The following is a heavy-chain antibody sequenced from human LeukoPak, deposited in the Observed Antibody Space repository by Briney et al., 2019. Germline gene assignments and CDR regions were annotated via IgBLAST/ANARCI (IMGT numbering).Heavy chain of an antibody. J-gene: IGHJ6*04. CDR1: GIALSTCD. D-gene: IGHD4-23*01. CDR3: VQSVEHVVTSRYYLMDV. CDR2: ITSSGGAT. V-gene: IGHV3-23*01. Sequence: GGSLRLSCAVSGIALSTCDMTWVRQTPGKGLEWVSAITSSGGATYYANSVKGRSTISRDNSKNTLYLQMNGLRAEDTAVYYCVQSVEHVVTSRYYLMDVWGKGTTVTVSS.